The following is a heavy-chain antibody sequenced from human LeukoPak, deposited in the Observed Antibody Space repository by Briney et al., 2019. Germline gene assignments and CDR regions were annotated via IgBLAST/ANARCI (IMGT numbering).Heavy chain of an antibody. CDR3: ARVVVVATRAYYFDF. CDR2: IIPILDIS. J-gene: IGHJ4*02. Sequence: GASVKVSRKASGDTFSRYAISWVRQAPGQGLDWMGRIIPILDISNYAQKFQGRVTITADKSTSTAYMELNSLRSEDTAVYFCARVVVVATRAYYFDFWGQGTLLTVSS. D-gene: IGHD2-15*01. V-gene: IGHV1-69*04. CDR1: GDTFSRYA.